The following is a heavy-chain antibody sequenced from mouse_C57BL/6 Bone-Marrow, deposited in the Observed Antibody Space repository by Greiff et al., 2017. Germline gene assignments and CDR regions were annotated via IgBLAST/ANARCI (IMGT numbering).Heavy chain of an antibody. V-gene: IGHV1-52*01. CDR1: GYTFTSYW. CDR2: IDPSDSET. D-gene: IGHD2-1*01. Sequence: QVQLQQPGAELVRPGSSVKLSCKASGYTFTSYWMHWVKQRPIQGLEWIGNIDPSDSETHYNQKFKEKATLTVDKSSSTAYMPLSSRTSEGSAVYYGAIYGKNGAYWGQGTLVTVSA. J-gene: IGHJ3*01. CDR3: AIYGKNGAY.